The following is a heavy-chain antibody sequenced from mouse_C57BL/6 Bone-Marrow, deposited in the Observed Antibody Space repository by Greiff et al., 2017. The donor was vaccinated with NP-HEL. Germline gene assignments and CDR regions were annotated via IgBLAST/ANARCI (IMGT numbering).Heavy chain of an antibody. J-gene: IGHJ2*01. CDR1: GYTFTNYW. CDR2: IYPGGGYT. D-gene: IGHD1-1*01. Sequence: VKVVESGAELVRPGTSVKMSCKASGYTFTNYWIGWAKQRPGHGLEWIGDIYPGGGYTNYNEKFKGKATLTADKSSSTAYMQFSSLTSEDSAIYYCARAADDGPYYFDYWGQGTTLTVSS. V-gene: IGHV1-63*01. CDR3: ARAADDGPYYFDY.